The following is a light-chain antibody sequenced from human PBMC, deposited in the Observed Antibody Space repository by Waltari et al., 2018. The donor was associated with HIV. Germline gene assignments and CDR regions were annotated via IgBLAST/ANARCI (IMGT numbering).Light chain of an antibody. Sequence: QMTQSPPTLSASVGDRVTITCRASQTIDNWLAWYQQKPGKATPLLNSKASTLPSGVPSRFSVSGSGPDFTLTISSLQPDDFATYYCQQYNSHSQAFGQGTRVEIQ. CDR1: QTIDNW. J-gene: IGKJ1*01. CDR3: QQYNSHSQA. CDR2: KAS. V-gene: IGKV1-5*03.